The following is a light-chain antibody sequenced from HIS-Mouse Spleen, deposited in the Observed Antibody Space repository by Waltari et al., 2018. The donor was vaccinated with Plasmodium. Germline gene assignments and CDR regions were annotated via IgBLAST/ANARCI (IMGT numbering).Light chain of an antibody. CDR2: AAS. V-gene: IGKV1-6*01. CDR3: LQDYNYPYT. J-gene: IGKJ2*01. CDR1: QGIRND. Sequence: AIQMTQSPSSLSASVGDRVTITCRASQGIRNDLDWYQQKPGKAPKLLIYAASSLQSWVPSRFSGSGSGTDFTLTISSLQPEDFATYYCLQDYNYPYTIGQGTKLEIK.